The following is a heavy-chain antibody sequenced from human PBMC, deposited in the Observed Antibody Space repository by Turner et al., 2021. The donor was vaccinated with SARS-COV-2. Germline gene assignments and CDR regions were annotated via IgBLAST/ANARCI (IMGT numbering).Heavy chain of an antibody. CDR1: GFTFSSYV. CDR2: ISGSGGST. D-gene: IGHD3-3*01. J-gene: IGHJ4*02. V-gene: IGHV3-23*01. CDR3: AKAQLGYYLGVDY. Sequence: EVQLLESGGGLVQPGGSLRLSCAASGFTFSSYVMSWVRQAPGKGREWVSGISGSGGSTYYADSVKGRFTISRDNSKNTLYLQMKSLRAEDTAVYYCAKAQLGYYLGVDYWGQGTLVTVSS.